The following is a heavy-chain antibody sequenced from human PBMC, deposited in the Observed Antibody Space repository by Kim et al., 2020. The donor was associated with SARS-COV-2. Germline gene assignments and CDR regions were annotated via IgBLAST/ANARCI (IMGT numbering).Heavy chain of an antibody. V-gene: IGHV3-30-3*01. Sequence: GGSLRLSCAASGFTFSSYAMHWVRQAPGKGLEWVAVISYDGSNKYYADSVKGRFTISRDNSKNTLYLQMNSLRAEDTAVYYCARDTYGAYGSGDAFDIWG. CDR1: GFTFSSYA. CDR3: ARDTYGAYGSGDAFDI. J-gene: IGHJ3*02. CDR2: ISYDGSNK. D-gene: IGHD3-10*01.